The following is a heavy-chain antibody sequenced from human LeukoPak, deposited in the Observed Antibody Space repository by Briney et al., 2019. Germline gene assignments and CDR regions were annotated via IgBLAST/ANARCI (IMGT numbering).Heavy chain of an antibody. Sequence: GGSLRLSCAASGFIVSSNYMNWVRQAPGKGLEWVSGISGSGGSTYYADSVKGRFTISRDNSKNTLYLQMNSLRAEDTAVFYCAKEDGSGYYYYSFDQWGQGSLVTVSS. D-gene: IGHD3-3*01. CDR2: ISGSGGST. V-gene: IGHV3-23*01. J-gene: IGHJ4*02. CDR3: AKEDGSGYYYYSFDQ. CDR1: GFIVSSNY.